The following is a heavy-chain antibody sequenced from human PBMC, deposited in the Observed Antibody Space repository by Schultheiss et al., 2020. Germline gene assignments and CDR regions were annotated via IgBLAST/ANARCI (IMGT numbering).Heavy chain of an antibody. Sequence: SETLSLTCTVSGGSISSYYWSWIRQPPGKGLEWIGHIYYSGSTNYSPSLKSRVTISVDTSKNQFSLKLSSVTAADTAVYYCARGRLYCSSTSCPEDYYYYYGMDVWGQGTTVTVSS. CDR2: IYYSGST. CDR3: ARGRLYCSSTSCPEDYYYYYGMDV. V-gene: IGHV4-59*12. CDR1: GGSISSYY. J-gene: IGHJ6*02. D-gene: IGHD2-2*01.